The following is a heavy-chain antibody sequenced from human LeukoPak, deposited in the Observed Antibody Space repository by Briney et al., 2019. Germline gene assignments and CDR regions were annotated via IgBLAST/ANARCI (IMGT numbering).Heavy chain of an antibody. CDR1: GGSISSYY. V-gene: IGHV4-59*01. CDR2: IYYSGST. D-gene: IGHD1-26*01. J-gene: IGHJ1*01. Sequence: SETLSLTCTVSGGSISSYYWSWIRQPPGKGLEWIGYIYYSGSTNYNPSLKSRVTISVDTSKNQFSLKLSSVTAADTAVYYCASFAMGGSHYSEYFQHWGQGTLVTVSS. CDR3: ASFAMGGSHYSEYFQH.